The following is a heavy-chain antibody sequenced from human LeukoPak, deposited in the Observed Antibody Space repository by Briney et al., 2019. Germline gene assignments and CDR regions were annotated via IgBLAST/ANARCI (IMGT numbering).Heavy chain of an antibody. V-gene: IGHV3-23*01. CDR1: GFTFSGYA. D-gene: IGHD5-18*01. Sequence: GGSLRLSCAASGFTFSGYAMSWVREAPGKGLEWVSAISGSGGSTYYADSVKGRFTISRDKSKNTVYLQMNSLRAEDTAVYYCARVKGYSYGYFDYWGQGTLVTVSS. J-gene: IGHJ4*02. CDR3: ARVKGYSYGYFDY. CDR2: ISGSGGST.